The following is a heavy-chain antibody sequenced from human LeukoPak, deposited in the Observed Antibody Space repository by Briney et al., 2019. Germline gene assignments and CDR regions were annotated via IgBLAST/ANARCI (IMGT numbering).Heavy chain of an antibody. CDR1: GYSFTSDW. J-gene: IGHJ4*02. CDR3: ARHPSYTSGWPLDS. Sequence: GESLKISCKGSGYSFTSDWIGWVRQMPGKGLEWMGIIYGGDSGTRYSPSFQGQVTISADKSISTAYLQWSSLKASDTAMYYCARHPSYTSGWPLDSWGQGTLVTVSS. D-gene: IGHD6-19*01. V-gene: IGHV5-51*01. CDR2: IYGGDSGT.